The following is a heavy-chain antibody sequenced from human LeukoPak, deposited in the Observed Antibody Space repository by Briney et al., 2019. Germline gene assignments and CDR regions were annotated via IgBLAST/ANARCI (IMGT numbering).Heavy chain of an antibody. Sequence: PGGSLRLSCAASGFTVSSNYMSWVRQAPGKGLEWVSVIYSGGSTYYADSVKGRFTISRDNSKNTLYLQMNSLRAEDTAVYYCASIAARPYYYYYGMDVWGQGTTVTVSS. CDR2: IYSGGST. CDR3: ASIAARPYYYYYGMDV. D-gene: IGHD6-6*01. J-gene: IGHJ6*02. V-gene: IGHV3-66*01. CDR1: GFTVSSNY.